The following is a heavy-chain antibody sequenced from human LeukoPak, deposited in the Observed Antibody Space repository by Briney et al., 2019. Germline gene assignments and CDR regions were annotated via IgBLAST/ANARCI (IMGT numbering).Heavy chain of an antibody. D-gene: IGHD2-2*01. V-gene: IGHV1-8*01. J-gene: IGHJ5*02. CDR3: AGLFCSSPSCYSGGWFDP. Sequence: ASVKVSCKASGYTFTSYDINWVRQATGQGLEWMGWMNPNSGNTGYAQKFQGRVTMTRNTSISTAYMELSSLRSEDTAGYYCAGLFCSSPSCYSGGWFDPWGRETLVTVSS. CDR1: GYTFTSYD. CDR2: MNPNSGNT.